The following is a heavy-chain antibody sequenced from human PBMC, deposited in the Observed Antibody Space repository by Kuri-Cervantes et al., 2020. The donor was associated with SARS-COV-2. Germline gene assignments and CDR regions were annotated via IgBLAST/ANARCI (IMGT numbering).Heavy chain of an antibody. CDR3: ARQGGRAIYFDY. V-gene: IGHV3-30-3*01. Sequence: GESLKISCAASGFTFSSYAMHWVRQAPGKGLEWVAVISYDGSNKYYADSVKGRFTISRDNSKNTLYLQMNSLRAEDTAVYYCARQGGRAIYFDYWSQGTLVTVSS. J-gene: IGHJ4*02. CDR2: ISYDGSNK. CDR1: GFTFSSYA. D-gene: IGHD6-25*01.